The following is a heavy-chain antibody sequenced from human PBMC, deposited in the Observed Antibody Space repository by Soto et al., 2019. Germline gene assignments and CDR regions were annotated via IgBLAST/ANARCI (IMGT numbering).Heavy chain of an antibody. D-gene: IGHD1-26*01. V-gene: IGHV4-59*12. J-gene: IGHJ4*02. Sequence: SSGTLSLTCTVSGGSISSYYWSWIRQPPGKGLEWIGYIYYSGSTNYNPSLKSRVTISVDTSKNQFSLKLSSVTAADTAVYYCARGRPWELYDYWGQGTLVTVSS. CDR1: GGSISSYY. CDR2: IYYSGST. CDR3: ARGRPWELYDY.